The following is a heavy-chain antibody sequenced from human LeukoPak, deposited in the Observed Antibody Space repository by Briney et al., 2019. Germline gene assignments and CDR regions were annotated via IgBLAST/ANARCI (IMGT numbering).Heavy chain of an antibody. CDR3: ARVDDLDAFDI. D-gene: IGHD2-2*03. CDR1: GFTLSTSA. CDR2: ISESGGST. V-gene: IGHV3-23*01. J-gene: IGHJ3*02. Sequence: PGGSLRLSCVVSGFTLSTSAMSWVRQAPGKGLEWVSGISESGGSTYYADSVKGRFTSSRDNSKNTLYLQMNSLRPEDTAVYYCARVDDLDAFDIWGQGTMVTVSS.